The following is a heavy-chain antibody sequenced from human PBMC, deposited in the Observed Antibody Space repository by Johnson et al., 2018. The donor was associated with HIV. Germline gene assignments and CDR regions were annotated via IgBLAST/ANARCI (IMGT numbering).Heavy chain of an antibody. CDR2: IKSKTDGGTT. Sequence: VQLVESGGGLVKPGGSLRLSCAASGLTFSNAWMSWVRQAPGKGLEWVGRIKSKTDGGTTDYAAPVKGRFTISRDESKNTLYLQMNSLKTEDTAVYYCTTDEYSGSYYVSGVGTDKNAFDIWGHGTMVTVSS. V-gene: IGHV3-15*01. D-gene: IGHD1-26*01. CDR3: TTDEYSGSYYVSGVGTDKNAFDI. CDR1: GLTFSNAW. J-gene: IGHJ3*02.